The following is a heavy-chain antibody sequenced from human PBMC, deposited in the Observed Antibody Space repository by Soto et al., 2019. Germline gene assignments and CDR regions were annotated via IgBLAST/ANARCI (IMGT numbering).Heavy chain of an antibody. CDR1: GFTFSSYA. CDR3: AKVGYSSSWPGFDY. J-gene: IGHJ4*02. V-gene: IGHV3-23*01. CDR2: ISGRGGST. D-gene: IGHD6-13*01. Sequence: EVQVLESGGGLVQPGGSLRLSCAASGFTFSSYAMSWVRQAPGKGLEWVSAISGRGGSTYYADSVKGRFTISRDNSKNTLYLQMNSLRAEDTAVYYCAKVGYSSSWPGFDYWGQGTLVTVSS.